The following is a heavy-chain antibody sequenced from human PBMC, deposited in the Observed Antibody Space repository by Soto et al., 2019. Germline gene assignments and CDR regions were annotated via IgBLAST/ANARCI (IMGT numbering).Heavy chain of an antibody. CDR2: IKHDGSVQ. CDR3: ARAPYSNGWYRFDL. J-gene: IGHJ4*02. V-gene: IGHV3-7*03. Sequence: QLVESGGGLVQPGGSLRLSCEASGFTFSGYWMSWVRQAPGKGLEWVADIKHDGSVQYYVDSVKGRFTISRDNAKKLLYLQMNGLRAVDTALYYCARAPYSNGWYRFDLWGQGTLVTVSS. D-gene: IGHD6-19*01. CDR1: GFTFSGYW.